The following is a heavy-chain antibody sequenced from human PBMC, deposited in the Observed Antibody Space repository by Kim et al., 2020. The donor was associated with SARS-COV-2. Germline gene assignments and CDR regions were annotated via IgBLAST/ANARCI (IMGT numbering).Heavy chain of an antibody. Sequence: SETLSLTCSVSGGSISSSGYYWSWIRQPPGKGLEWIGYIYYSGGTYYNPSLKSRVTISVDTSKNQFSLKLSSVTAADTAVYYCARGGYHYGNDFSYWGQGTLGTVSS. CDR2: IYYSGGT. J-gene: IGHJ4*02. V-gene: IGHV4-31*03. D-gene: IGHD5-18*01. CDR1: GGSISSSGYY. CDR3: ARGGYHYGNDFSY.